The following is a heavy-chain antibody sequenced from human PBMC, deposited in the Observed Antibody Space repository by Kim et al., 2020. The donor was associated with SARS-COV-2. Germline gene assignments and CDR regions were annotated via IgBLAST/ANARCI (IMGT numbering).Heavy chain of an antibody. V-gene: IGHV3-23*01. D-gene: IGHD3-10*01. J-gene: IGHJ4*02. Sequence: VKGRFTISRDNSKNTLYLQMNSLRAEDTAVYYCAKGAYYYGAGSYYGDYWGQGTLVTVSS. CDR3: AKGAYYYGAGSYYGDY.